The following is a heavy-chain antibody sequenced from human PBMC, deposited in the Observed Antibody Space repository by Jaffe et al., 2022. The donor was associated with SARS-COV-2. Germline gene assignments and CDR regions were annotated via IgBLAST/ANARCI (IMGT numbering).Heavy chain of an antibody. V-gene: IGHV4-39*01. CDR2: IYYSGST. Sequence: QLQLQESGPGLVKPSETLSLTCTVSGGSISSSSYYWGWIRQPPGKGLEWIGSIYYSGSTYYNPSLKSRVTISVDTSKNQFSLKLSSVTAADTAVYYCARHNLRAYSSSPDRELDYWGQGTLVTVSS. CDR1: GGSISSSSYY. D-gene: IGHD6-6*01. CDR3: ARHNLRAYSSSPDRELDY. J-gene: IGHJ4*02.